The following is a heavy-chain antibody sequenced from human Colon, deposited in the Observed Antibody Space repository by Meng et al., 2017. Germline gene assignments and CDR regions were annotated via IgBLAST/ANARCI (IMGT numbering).Heavy chain of an antibody. Sequence: QLREAGPGLVKASEPLSLTCSVSGSMTGTVYYYWGWIRQPPGKGLEWIGSHYYSGSTYYNPSLKSRVTISVDASKSQFSLKLTSVTAADTAVYYCARAPDYWGQGTLVTVSS. CDR1: GSMTGTVYYY. V-gene: IGHV4-39*07. CDR3: ARAPDY. CDR2: HYYSGST. J-gene: IGHJ4*02.